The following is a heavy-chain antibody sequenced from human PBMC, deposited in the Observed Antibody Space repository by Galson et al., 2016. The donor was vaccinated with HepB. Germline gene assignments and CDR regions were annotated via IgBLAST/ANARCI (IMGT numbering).Heavy chain of an antibody. CDR1: GDSVSNKSAT. CDR3: ARDRRGTCTGGRCYYYGMDV. J-gene: IGHJ6*02. D-gene: IGHD2-8*02. Sequence: CAISGDSVSNKSATWNWIRQSPSRGLEWLGRTHYTSKWYNDYAESVKSRIIINPDTPKNQFSLQLNSVTPEETAVYFCARDRRGTCTGGRCYYYGMDVWGQGTTVTVSS. V-gene: IGHV6-1*01. CDR2: THYTSKWYN.